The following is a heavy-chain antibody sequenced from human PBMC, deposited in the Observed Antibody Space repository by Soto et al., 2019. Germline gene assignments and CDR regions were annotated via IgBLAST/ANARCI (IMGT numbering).Heavy chain of an antibody. Sequence: QITLKESGPTLVRPTQTLTLTCTFSGFSLSTSGLGVCWIRQPPGTALEWLALIYWNDDKRYSPSLKARLATTKDTSKTQVDLTTTNMDPGDTATYSCAHRPSGSYLFDSCREGTLVTVSS. V-gene: IGHV2-5*01. CDR2: IYWNDDK. CDR1: GFSLSTSGLG. CDR3: AHRPSGSYLFDS. J-gene: IGHJ4*02. D-gene: IGHD6-19*01.